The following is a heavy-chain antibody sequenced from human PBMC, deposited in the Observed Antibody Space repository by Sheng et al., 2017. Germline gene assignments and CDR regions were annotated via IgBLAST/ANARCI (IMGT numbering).Heavy chain of an antibody. D-gene: IGHD3-16*02. Sequence: QVQLVQSGAEVKKPGSSVKVSCKASGGTFSSYAISWVRQAPGQGLEWMGGIIPIFGTANYAQKFQGRVTITADESTSTAYMELSSLRSEDTAVYYCARVNDYVWGSYRLNYGMDVWGQGTTVTVSS. J-gene: IGHJ6*02. CDR2: IIPIFGTA. CDR1: GGTFSSYA. CDR3: ARVNDYVWGSYRLNYGMDV. V-gene: IGHV1-69*01.